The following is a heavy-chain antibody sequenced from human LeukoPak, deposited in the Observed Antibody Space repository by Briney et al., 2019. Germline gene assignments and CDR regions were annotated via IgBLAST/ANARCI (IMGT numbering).Heavy chain of an antibody. CDR1: GGSISSGSYY. J-gene: IGHJ4*02. CDR3: ASTLNLRWPTRGDY. Sequence: NPSETLSLTCTVSGGSISSGSYYWGWIRQPPGKGLEWIGSIYYSGSTYYNPSLKSRVTISVDTSKNQFSLKLSSVTAADTAVYYCASTLNLRWPTRGDYWGQGTLVTVSS. CDR2: IYYSGST. D-gene: IGHD4-23*01. V-gene: IGHV4-39*01.